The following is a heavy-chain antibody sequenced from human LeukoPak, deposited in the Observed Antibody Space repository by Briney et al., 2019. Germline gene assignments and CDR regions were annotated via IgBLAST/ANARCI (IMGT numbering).Heavy chain of an antibody. CDR3: AIWTSGNY. D-gene: IGHD1-1*01. CDR2: MDPTGSQK. J-gene: IGHJ4*02. V-gene: IGHV3-7*01. CDR1: GFTFSTYS. Sequence: GGSLRLSCAASGFTFSTYSMNWVRQAPGKGLEWVANMDPTGSQKRYVDSVKGRFTISKDNPGASLYLDMHSLRAEDTAIYYCAIWTSGNYWGQGTLVTVSS.